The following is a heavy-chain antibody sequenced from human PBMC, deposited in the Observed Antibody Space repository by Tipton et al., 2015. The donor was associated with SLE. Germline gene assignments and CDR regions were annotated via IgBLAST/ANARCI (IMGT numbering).Heavy chain of an antibody. D-gene: IGHD3-10*01. CDR2: IFKIGSP. CDR1: GGSISSNDYY. V-gene: IGHV4-39*07. J-gene: IGHJ5*01. Sequence: TLSLTCSVSGGSISSNDYYWGWIRQPPGKGLEWIGKIFKIGSPHYNPSLKSRVSLSVDTSKNQFSLKLSSVTAADTAVYFCARARNYFGSGLNWFDSWGQGTLVTVSS. CDR3: ARARNYFGSGLNWFDS.